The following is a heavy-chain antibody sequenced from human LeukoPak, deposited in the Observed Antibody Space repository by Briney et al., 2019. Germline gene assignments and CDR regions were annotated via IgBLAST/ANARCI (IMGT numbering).Heavy chain of an antibody. CDR1: GGTFSIYA. V-gene: IGHV1-69*01. J-gene: IGHJ3*02. CDR3: ARAFTRVTMIVVVPDAFDI. Sequence: SVKVSCKASGGTFSIYAISWVRQAPGQGLGWMGGIIPIFGTANYAQKFQGRVTITADESTSTAYMELSSLRSEDTAVYYCARAFTRVTMIVVVPDAFDIWGQGTMVTVSS. D-gene: IGHD3-22*01. CDR2: IIPIFGTA.